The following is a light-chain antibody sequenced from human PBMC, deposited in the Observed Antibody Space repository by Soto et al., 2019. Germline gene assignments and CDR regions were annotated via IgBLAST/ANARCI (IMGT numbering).Light chain of an antibody. J-gene: IGKJ1*01. CDR3: QQYGSSGT. CDR2: EAS. CDR1: QSVSSY. V-gene: IGKV3-20*01. Sequence: EIVMTQSPGTLSLSPGETATLSCRASQSVSSYLAWYQQKPGQAPRLLMYEASNRATGIPARFSGGGSGTDFTLTISSLEPEDFAVYYCQQYGSSGTFGQGTKVDIK.